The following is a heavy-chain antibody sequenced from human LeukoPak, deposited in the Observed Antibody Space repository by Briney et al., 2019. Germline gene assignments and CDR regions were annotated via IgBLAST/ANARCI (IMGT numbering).Heavy chain of an antibody. CDR3: ARRGHYYDSSGYYPADGMDV. J-gene: IGHJ6*02. Sequence: GESLKISCKGSGYSFTSYWIGWVRQMPGKGLEWMGIIYPGDSDTRYSPSFQGQVTISADKSISTAYLQWSSLKASDTAMYYCARRGHYYDSSGYYPADGMDVWGQGTTVTVSS. CDR1: GYSFTSYW. CDR2: IYPGDSDT. D-gene: IGHD3-22*01. V-gene: IGHV5-51*01.